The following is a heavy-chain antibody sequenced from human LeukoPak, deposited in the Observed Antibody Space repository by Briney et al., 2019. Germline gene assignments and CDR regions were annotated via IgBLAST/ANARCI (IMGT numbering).Heavy chain of an antibody. J-gene: IGHJ4*02. CDR2: IYHSGTT. V-gene: IGHV4-4*02. D-gene: IGHD3-22*01. CDR3: ARMVYDTSGYYPSFDY. Sequence: PSETLSLTCAVSGGYISSFYWWSWVRQPPGKGLEWIGEIYHSGTTNSNPSLKSRVATSVDKSNNQFSLRLSSVTAADSAVYYCARMVYDTSGYYPSFDYWGQGTLVTVSS. CDR1: GGYISSFYW.